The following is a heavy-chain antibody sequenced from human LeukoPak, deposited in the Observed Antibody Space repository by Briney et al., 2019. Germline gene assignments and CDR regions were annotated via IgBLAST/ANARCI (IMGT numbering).Heavy chain of an antibody. CDR2: MYYSGST. J-gene: IGHJ4*02. Sequence: SETLSLTCTVSGGSISGSNYYWGWIRQPPGKGVECIGSMYYSGSTFYNPPLKSRVTISVDTSKNQFSLKLRSVTAADTAVYYCVRLNGGYYEAIFDYWGQGTLVTVSS. CDR3: VRLNGGYYEAIFDY. V-gene: IGHV4-39*01. D-gene: IGHD3-22*01. CDR1: GGSISGSNYY.